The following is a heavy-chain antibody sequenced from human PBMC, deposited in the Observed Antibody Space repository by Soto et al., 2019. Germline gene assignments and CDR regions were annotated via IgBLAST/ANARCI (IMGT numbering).Heavy chain of an antibody. CDR1: GGSISSYY. J-gene: IGHJ4*02. D-gene: IGHD4-17*01. CDR2: IYYSGST. CDR3: ARHGGYLGPNDY. Sequence: SETLSLTCTVSGGSISSYYWSWIRQPPGKGLEWIGYIYYSGSTNYNPSLKSRVTISVDTSKNQFSLKLSSVTAADTAVYYCARHGGYLGPNDYWGQGTLVTRLL. V-gene: IGHV4-59*01.